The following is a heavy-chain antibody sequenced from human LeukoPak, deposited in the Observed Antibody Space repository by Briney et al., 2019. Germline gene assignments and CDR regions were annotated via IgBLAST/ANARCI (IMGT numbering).Heavy chain of an antibody. CDR3: ARENYGDYGFDY. J-gene: IGHJ4*02. CDR1: GYTFTRSA. D-gene: IGHD4-17*01. CDR2: ISAYNGNT. Sequence: EASVKVSCKASGYTFTRSAMNWVRQAPGQGLEWMGWISAYNGNTNYAQKLQGRVTMTTDTSTSTVYMELSSLRSEDTAVYYCARENYGDYGFDYWGQGTLVTVSS. V-gene: IGHV1-18*01.